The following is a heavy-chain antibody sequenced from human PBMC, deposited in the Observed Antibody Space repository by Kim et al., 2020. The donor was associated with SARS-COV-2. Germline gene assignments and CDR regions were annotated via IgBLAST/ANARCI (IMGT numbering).Heavy chain of an antibody. CDR2: ISYDGSNK. D-gene: IGHD3-10*02. V-gene: IGHV3-30*18. Sequence: GGSLRLSCAASGFTFSSYGMHWVRQAPGKGLEWVAVISYDGSNKYYADSVKGRFTISRDNSKNTLYLQMNSLRAEDTAVYYCAKALSSGSYYINYYYYGMDVWGQGTTVTVSS. CDR3: AKALSSGSYYINYYYYGMDV. CDR1: GFTFSSYG. J-gene: IGHJ6*02.